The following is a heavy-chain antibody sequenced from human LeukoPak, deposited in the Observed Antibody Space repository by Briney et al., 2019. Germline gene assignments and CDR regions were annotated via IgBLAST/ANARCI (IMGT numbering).Heavy chain of an antibody. J-gene: IGHJ4*02. D-gene: IGHD6-13*01. CDR1: GYSFTSYW. CDR2: IYPGDSDT. Sequence: GESLQISCKGSGYSFTSYWIGWVRQMPGKGLEWMGIIYPGDSDTRYSPSFQGQVTISADKSISTAYLQWSSLKASDTAMYYCARLGWGTYSSSSLPYYFDYWGQGTLVTVSS. CDR3: ARLGWGTYSSSSLPYYFDY. V-gene: IGHV5-51*01.